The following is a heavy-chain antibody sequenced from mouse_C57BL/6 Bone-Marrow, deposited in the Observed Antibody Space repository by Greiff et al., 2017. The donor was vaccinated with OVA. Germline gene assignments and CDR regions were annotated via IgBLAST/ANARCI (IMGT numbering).Heavy chain of an antibody. CDR2: IYTSDSET. Sequence: QVQLQQPGAELVRPGSSVKLSCKASGYTFTSYWMDWVKQRPGQGLEWIGNIYTSDSETHYNQKVKDKATLTVDKSSSTAYMQLSSLPSEDSAVYYCARLLPPYFDYWGQGTTLTVSS. V-gene: IGHV1-61*01. J-gene: IGHJ2*01. CDR3: ARLLPPYFDY. CDR1: GYTFTSYW. D-gene: IGHD1-1*01.